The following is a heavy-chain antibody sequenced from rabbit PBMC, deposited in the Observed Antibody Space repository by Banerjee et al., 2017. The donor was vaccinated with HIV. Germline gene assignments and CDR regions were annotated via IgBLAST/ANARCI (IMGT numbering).Heavy chain of an antibody. CDR3: ARDLAGVVGWNLNL. CDR1: GFSFSSGYF. J-gene: IGHJ4*01. D-gene: IGHD4-1*01. CDR2: IDAGGSDST. V-gene: IGHV1S45*01. Sequence: QEQLEESGGDLVKPGASLTLTCTASGFSFSSGYFMCWVRQAPGKGLELSACIDAGGSDSTYYASWAKGRLTISKTSSTTVTLQMTSLTAADTATYFCARDLAGVVGWNLNLWGPGTLVTVS.